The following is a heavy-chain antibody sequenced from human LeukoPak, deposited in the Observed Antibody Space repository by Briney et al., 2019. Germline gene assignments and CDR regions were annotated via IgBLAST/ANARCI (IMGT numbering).Heavy chain of an antibody. D-gene: IGHD2-15*01. J-gene: IGHJ5*02. Sequence: GGSQRLSCAASGFTFSSYWMHWVRQAPGKGLVWVSRINSDGSSTSYADSVKGRFTISRDNAKNTLYLQMNSLRAEDTAVYYCASGLVGKYCSGGSCYSSWFDPWGQGTLVTVSS. V-gene: IGHV3-74*01. CDR3: ASGLVGKYCSGGSCYSSWFDP. CDR1: GFTFSSYW. CDR2: INSDGSST.